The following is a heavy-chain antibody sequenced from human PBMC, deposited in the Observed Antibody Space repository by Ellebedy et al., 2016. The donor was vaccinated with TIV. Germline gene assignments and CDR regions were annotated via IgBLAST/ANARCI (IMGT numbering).Heavy chain of an antibody. J-gene: IGHJ4*02. D-gene: IGHD1-26*01. CDR2: ISAYNGNT. CDR3: ARVATIVGATRISPIFDY. Sequence: ASVKVSCXASGYTFTSYGISWVRQAPGQGLEWMGWISAYNGNTNYAQKLQGRVTMTTDTSTSTAYMELRSLRSDDTAVYYCARVATIVGATRISPIFDYWGQGTLVTVSS. CDR1: GYTFTSYG. V-gene: IGHV1-18*01.